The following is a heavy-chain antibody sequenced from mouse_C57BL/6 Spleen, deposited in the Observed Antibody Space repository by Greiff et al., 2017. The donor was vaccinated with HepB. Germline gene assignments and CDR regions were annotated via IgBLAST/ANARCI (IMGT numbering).Heavy chain of an antibody. D-gene: IGHD1-1*01. Sequence: QVQLQQSGPELVKPGASVKISCKASGYAFSSSWMNWVKQRPGKGLEWIGRIYPGDGDTNYNGKFKGKATLTADKSSSTAYMQLSSLTSEDSAVYFCAVNYYGSSYFDYWGQGTTLTVSS. J-gene: IGHJ2*01. CDR3: AVNYYGSSYFDY. CDR1: GYAFSSSW. CDR2: IYPGDGDT. V-gene: IGHV1-82*01.